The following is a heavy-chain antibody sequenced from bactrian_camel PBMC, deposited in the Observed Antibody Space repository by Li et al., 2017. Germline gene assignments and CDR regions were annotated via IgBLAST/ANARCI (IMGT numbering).Heavy chain of an antibody. D-gene: IGHD2*01. J-gene: IGHJ4*01. CDR1: GNIVSTNC. Sequence: HVQLVESGGGSVQAGGSLRLSCVISGNIVSTNCVAWFRQVPGEEREGVAAINPHYGSIWYIDFVAGRFTVSQDNAQNTTYLQMNSLKPEDTAMYYCAATTSVVAGTPLFENLYNFWGQGTQVTVS. CDR3: AATTSVVAGTPLFENLYNF. CDR2: INPHYGSI. V-gene: IGHV3S54*01.